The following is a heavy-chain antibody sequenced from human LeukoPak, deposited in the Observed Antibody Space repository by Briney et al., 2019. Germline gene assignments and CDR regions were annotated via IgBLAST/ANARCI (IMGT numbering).Heavy chain of an antibody. CDR1: GYIFTGYY. CDR2: INPNSGDT. Sequence: ASVKVSCKASGYIFTGYYMHWVRQASGQGLEWMGWINPNSGDTNYAQKFQGRVTMTRDTSISTAYMELSRLRSDDTAVYYCARVRYRLAETYIDYWGQGTLVTVSS. CDR3: ARVRYRLAETYIDY. V-gene: IGHV1-2*02. J-gene: IGHJ4*02. D-gene: IGHD3-16*01.